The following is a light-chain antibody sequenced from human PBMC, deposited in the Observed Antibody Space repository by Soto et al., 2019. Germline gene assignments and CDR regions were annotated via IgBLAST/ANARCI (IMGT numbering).Light chain of an antibody. Sequence: DIQMTQSPSSLSASVGDRVTITCRAKESVSSYVYWYQQKPGKAPKLLIYAASSLQSGVPARFSGSGSVTDFTLTISGLQPEDFATYYCQQSYSKWTFGQGTKVEIK. CDR3: QQSYSKWT. CDR1: ESVSSY. CDR2: AAS. J-gene: IGKJ1*01. V-gene: IGKV1-39*01.